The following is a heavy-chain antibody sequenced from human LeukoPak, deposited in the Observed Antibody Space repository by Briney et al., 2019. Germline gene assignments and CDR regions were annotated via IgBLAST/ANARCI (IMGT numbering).Heavy chain of an antibody. CDR2: IYGGNST. D-gene: IGHD5-12*01. Sequence: GGSLRLSCAASGFIVSNNYMSWVRQAPGKGLEWLAVIYGGNSTYYAASVKGRFTISRDTSKNTLYLQMNSLTVEDTAVYYCAKGGYSGHEFDFWGQGALVTVSS. J-gene: IGHJ5*01. V-gene: IGHV3-66*01. CDR1: GFIVSNNY. CDR3: AKGGYSGHEFDF.